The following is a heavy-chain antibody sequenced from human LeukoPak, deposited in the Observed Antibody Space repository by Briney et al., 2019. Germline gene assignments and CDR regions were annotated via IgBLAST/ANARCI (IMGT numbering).Heavy chain of an antibody. D-gene: IGHD3-3*01. J-gene: IGHJ2*01. CDR1: GGSISSSSYY. CDR3: ARGNYDFWSGYFYWYFDL. V-gene: IGHV4-39*07. Sequence: PSETLSLTCTVSGGSISSSSYYWGWIRQPPGKGLEWIGSIYYSGSTYYNPSLKSRVTISVDTSKNQFSLKLSSVTAADTAVYYCARGNYDFWSGYFYWYFDLWGRGTLVTVSS. CDR2: IYYSGST.